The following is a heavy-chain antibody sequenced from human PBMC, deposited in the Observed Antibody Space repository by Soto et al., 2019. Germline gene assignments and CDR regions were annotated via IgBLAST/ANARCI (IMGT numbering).Heavy chain of an antibody. V-gene: IGHV3-23*01. Sequence: PGGSLRLSCAASGFTFSSYAMSWVRQAPGKGLEWVSAISGSGGSTYYADSVKGRFTISRDNSKNTLYLQMNSLRAEDTAVYYCAKPRYSSGWYEDYYFDYWGQGTLVTVSS. J-gene: IGHJ4*02. CDR2: ISGSGGST. CDR1: GFTFSSYA. D-gene: IGHD6-19*01. CDR3: AKPRYSSGWYEDYYFDY.